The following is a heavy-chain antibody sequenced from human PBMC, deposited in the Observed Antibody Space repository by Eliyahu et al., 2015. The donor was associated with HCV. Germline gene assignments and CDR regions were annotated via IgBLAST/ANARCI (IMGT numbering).Heavy chain of an antibody. D-gene: IGHD3-3*01. V-gene: IGHV4-59*01. CDR3: ARQHDFWSGSSFDY. J-gene: IGHJ4*02. CDR1: GGSISSYY. Sequence: QVQLQESGPGLVKPSETXSLTCTVSGGSISSYYWSWIRQPPGKGLEWIGYIYYSGSTNYNPSLKSRVTISVDTSKNQFSLKLSSVTAADTAVYYCARQHDFWSGSSFDYWGQGTLVTVSS. CDR2: IYYSGST.